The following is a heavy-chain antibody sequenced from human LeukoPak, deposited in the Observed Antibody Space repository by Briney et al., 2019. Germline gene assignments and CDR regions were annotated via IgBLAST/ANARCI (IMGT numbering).Heavy chain of an antibody. D-gene: IGHD6-13*01. CDR1: GFTFSSYA. Sequence: GGSLRLSCAASGFTFSSYAMSWVRQAPGKGLEWVSGISGSGGSTYYADSVKGRFTISRDNSKNTLFLQMNSLRAEDTAVYYCATGRYSNSWYSDYWGQGTLVTVSS. V-gene: IGHV3-23*01. J-gene: IGHJ4*02. CDR2: ISGSGGST. CDR3: ATGRYSNSWYSDY.